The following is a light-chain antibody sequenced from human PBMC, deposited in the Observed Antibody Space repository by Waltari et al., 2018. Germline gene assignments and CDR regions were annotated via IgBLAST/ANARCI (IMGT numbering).Light chain of an antibody. CDR1: TAAVSSVTR. CDR2: DTS. Sequence: QPVVTQEHSLTVSPGGTVTLTGGTSTAAVSSVTRPFWFQPKPGQVPRPLIYDTSNKHSWTPARFSGSLLVYKPALTLSGAQPEDEADYYCFFSYLSYSGPWLFGGRTKLTVL. CDR3: FFSYLSYSGPWL. J-gene: IGLJ3*02. V-gene: IGLV7-46*01.